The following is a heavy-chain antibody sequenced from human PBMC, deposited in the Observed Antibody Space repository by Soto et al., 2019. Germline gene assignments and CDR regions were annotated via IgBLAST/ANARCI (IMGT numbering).Heavy chain of an antibody. J-gene: IGHJ4*02. Sequence: QVQLMQSGAEVKKPGASVKVSCKASGDTFTDYYIHWVRQAPGQGLEWMGTVNPSGGHTTYAQHFLGRVTMTRDTSTRTLCMALTSLTSAATAIYSSARGGHVVVVTAALDYWGQGTLVTVSS. CDR3: ARGGHVVVVTAALDY. CDR2: VNPSGGHT. D-gene: IGHD2-21*02. CDR1: GDTFTDYY. V-gene: IGHV1-46*01.